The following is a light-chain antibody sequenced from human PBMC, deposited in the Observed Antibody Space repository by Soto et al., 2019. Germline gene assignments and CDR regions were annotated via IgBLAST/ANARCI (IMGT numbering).Light chain of an antibody. CDR3: QQSYSTPWT. J-gene: IGKJ1*01. CDR2: AAS. CDR1: QSISSY. Sequence: DIQMTQSPSSLSASVGDRVTITCRASQSISSYLNWYQQKPGKAPKLLIYAASSLQSGVPSRFSGSGSGTDFTLTISSLQPEDFETYYCQQSYSTPWTFGQGTRLDIX. V-gene: IGKV1-39*01.